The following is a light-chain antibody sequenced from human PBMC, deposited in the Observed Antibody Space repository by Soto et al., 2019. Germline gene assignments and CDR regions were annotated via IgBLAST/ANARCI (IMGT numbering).Light chain of an antibody. CDR3: FSYAGSSTYV. V-gene: IGLV2-23*02. Sequence: QSVLTQPASVSGSPGQSITISCTGTSSDVGSYNLVSWYQQHPGKAPKLMIYEVSKRPSGVSNRFSGSKSGNTASLTISGLQAEDEADYYCFSYAGSSTYVFGTGTKVT. CDR2: EVS. CDR1: SSDVGSYNL. J-gene: IGLJ1*01.